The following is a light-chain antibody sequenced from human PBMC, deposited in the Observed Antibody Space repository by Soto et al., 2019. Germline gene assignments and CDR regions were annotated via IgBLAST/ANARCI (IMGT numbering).Light chain of an antibody. CDR1: SSDVSGYNY. Sequence: QSVLTQPASVSGSPGQSITISCTGTSSDVSGYNYVSWYQQHPGKAPKLMIYDVSNRPSGVSNRFSGSKSGNTASLTISGLQAEDEADYYCSSYTSSSTVFGTGTKVTVL. V-gene: IGLV2-14*01. J-gene: IGLJ1*01. CDR2: DVS. CDR3: SSYTSSSTV.